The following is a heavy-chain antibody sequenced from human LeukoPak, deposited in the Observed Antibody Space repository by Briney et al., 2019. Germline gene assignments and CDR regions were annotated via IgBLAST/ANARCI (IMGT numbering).Heavy chain of an antibody. CDR2: ISYDGSNK. CDR3: ARGLNYGDFPKQDMDV. CDR1: GFTFSSYA. J-gene: IGHJ6*02. V-gene: IGHV3-30-3*01. D-gene: IGHD4-17*01. Sequence: PGGSLRLSCAASGFTFSSYAMHWVRQAPGKGLEWVAVISYDGSNKYYADSVKGRFTISRDNSKNTLYLQMNSLRAEDTAVYYCARGLNYGDFPKQDMDVWGQGTTVTVSS.